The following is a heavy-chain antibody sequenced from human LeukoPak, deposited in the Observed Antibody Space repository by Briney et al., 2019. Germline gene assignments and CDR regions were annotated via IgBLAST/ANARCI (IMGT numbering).Heavy chain of an antibody. D-gene: IGHD1-26*01. Sequence: GGSLRLSCAASGFTFSNAWMTWVRQAPGKGLEWVGRIKSKADGGTADYVAPVNGRFTISRDDSNKTLFLQMHSLKTEDTAVYYCTTGIMGVTHRYFDLWGRGTLLTVSS. J-gene: IGHJ2*01. V-gene: IGHV3-15*01. CDR1: GFTFSNAW. CDR2: IKSKADGGTA. CDR3: TTGIMGVTHRYFDL.